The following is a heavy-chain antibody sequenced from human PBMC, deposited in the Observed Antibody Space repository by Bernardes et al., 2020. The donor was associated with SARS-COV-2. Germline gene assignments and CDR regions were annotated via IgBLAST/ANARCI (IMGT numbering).Heavy chain of an antibody. CDR3: ALPPTNFYRYGMDV. D-gene: IGHD1-1*01. J-gene: IGHJ6*02. CDR1: GYPFTGYY. CDR2: INPNSGGT. V-gene: IGHV1-2*02. Sequence: SVKVSCKASGYPFTGYYIHWVRQAPGQGLEWMGWINPNSGGTNYAQKFQGRVTMTRDTSISTAYMELTRLRSDDTAVFYCALPPTNFYRYGMDVWGQGTTVTVSS.